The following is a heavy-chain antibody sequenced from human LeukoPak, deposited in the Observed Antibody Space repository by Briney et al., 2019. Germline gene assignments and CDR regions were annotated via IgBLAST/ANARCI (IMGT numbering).Heavy chain of an antibody. CDR2: INPNSGGT. Sequence: ASVKVSCKASGYTFTGYYMHWVRQAPGQGLEWMGWINPNSGGTNYAQKFQGWVTMTRDTSISTAYMELSRLRSDDTAVYYCAGAEDYGDNWYFDLWGRGTLVTVSS. CDR3: AGAEDYGDNWYFDL. J-gene: IGHJ2*01. CDR1: GYTFTGYY. D-gene: IGHD4-17*01. V-gene: IGHV1-2*04.